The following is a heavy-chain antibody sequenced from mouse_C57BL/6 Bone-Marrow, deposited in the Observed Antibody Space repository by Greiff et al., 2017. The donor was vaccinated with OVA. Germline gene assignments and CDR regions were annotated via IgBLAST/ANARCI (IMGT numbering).Heavy chain of an antibody. CDR3: ARGGRTGYFDY. J-gene: IGHJ2*01. D-gene: IGHD4-1*01. CDR2: IYPRSGNT. Sequence: VQLQQSGAELARPGASVKLSCKASGYTFTSYGISWVKQRTGQGLEWIGEIYPRSGNTYYNEKFKGKATLTADKSSSTAYMELRSLTSEDSAVYFCARGGRTGYFDYWGQGTTLQSPQ. CDR1: GYTFTSYG. V-gene: IGHV1-81*01.